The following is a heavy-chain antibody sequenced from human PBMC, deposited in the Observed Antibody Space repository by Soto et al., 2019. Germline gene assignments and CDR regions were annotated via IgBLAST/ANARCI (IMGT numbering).Heavy chain of an antibody. D-gene: IGHD3-10*01. CDR2: IYYSGST. CDR3: ARVFGFGGMDV. CDR1: GCSIISGDYY. J-gene: IGHJ6*02. Sequence: PSETLSLTCTVSGCSIISGDYYLSWIRQPPGKGLEWIGYIYYSGSTYYNPSLKSRVTISVDTSKNQFSLKLSSVTAADTAVYYCARVFGFGGMDVWGQGTTVTVSS. V-gene: IGHV4-30-4*01.